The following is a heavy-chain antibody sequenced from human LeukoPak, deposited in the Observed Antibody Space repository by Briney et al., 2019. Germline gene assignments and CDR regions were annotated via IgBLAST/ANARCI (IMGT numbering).Heavy chain of an antibody. CDR1: GFTFSGYA. Sequence: PGGSLRLSCAASGFTFSGYAMSWVRQAPGKGLEWVSAISGSGGSTYHADSVKGRFTISRDNSKNTLYLQMNSLRAEDTAVYYCAKASCSGATCARFDYWGQGTLVTVSS. D-gene: IGHD2-15*01. CDR3: AKASCSGATCARFDY. CDR2: ISGSGGST. V-gene: IGHV3-23*01. J-gene: IGHJ4*02.